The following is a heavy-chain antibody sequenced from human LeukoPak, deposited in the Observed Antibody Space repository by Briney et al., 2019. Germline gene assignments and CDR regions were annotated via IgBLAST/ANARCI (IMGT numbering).Heavy chain of an antibody. Sequence: NSSETLSLTCAVYGGSFSGYYWSWIRQPPGKGLEWIGEINHSGSTNYNPSLKSRVTISVDTSKNQFSLKLSSVTAADTAVYYCARGFGRSVWGQGTTVTVSS. V-gene: IGHV4-34*01. J-gene: IGHJ6*02. CDR2: INHSGST. D-gene: IGHD2-15*01. CDR3: ARGFGRSV. CDR1: GGSFSGYY.